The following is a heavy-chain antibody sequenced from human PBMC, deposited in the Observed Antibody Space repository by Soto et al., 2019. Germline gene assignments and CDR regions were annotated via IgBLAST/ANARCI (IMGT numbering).Heavy chain of an antibody. J-gene: IGHJ6*03. D-gene: IGHD3-3*01. V-gene: IGHV4-59*08. Sequence: SETLSLTCAGYGGSFSGYYWSWIRQPPGKGLEWIGYIYYSGSTNYNPSLKSRVTISVDTSKNQFSLKLSSVTAADTAVYYCAKLSIELRFLEWSHTMDVWGKGTTVTVSS. CDR3: AKLSIELRFLEWSHTMDV. CDR1: GGSFSGYY. CDR2: IYYSGST.